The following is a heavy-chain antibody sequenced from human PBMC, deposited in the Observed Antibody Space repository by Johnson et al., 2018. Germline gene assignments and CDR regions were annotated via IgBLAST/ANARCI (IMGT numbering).Heavy chain of an antibody. V-gene: IGHV3-33*01. Sequence: QVQLVQAGGGVVQPGRSLRLSCAASGFRFSSYGMHWVRQAPGKGLEWVAVIWYDGSNKYYADSVKGRFTISRDNSKNTLYLQRNSLRAEETAVYYCGREGDGGFLVVPMDVWGQGTTVTVSS. J-gene: IGHJ6*02. CDR1: GFRFSSYG. CDR3: GREGDGGFLVVPMDV. D-gene: IGHD3-10*01. CDR2: IWYDGSNK.